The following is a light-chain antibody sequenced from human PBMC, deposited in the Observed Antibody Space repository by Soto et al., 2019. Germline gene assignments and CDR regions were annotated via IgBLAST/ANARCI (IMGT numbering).Light chain of an antibody. J-gene: IGKJ1*01. CDR3: QHYNSYSEA. Sequence: DIQMTQSPSTLSGSVGDRVTISCRASQTISSGLAWYQQKPGQAPKLLIYKASTLKSGVPSRFSGSGSGTEFTLTISSLQPDDFATYYCQHYNSYSEAFGQGTKVDI. CDR2: KAS. V-gene: IGKV1-5*03. CDR1: QTISSG.